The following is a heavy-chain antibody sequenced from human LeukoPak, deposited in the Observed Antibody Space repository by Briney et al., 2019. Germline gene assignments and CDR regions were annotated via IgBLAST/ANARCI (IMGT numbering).Heavy chain of an antibody. CDR1: GGSISSKTHY. J-gene: IGHJ4*02. Sequence: SETLSLTCTVSGGSISSKTHYWACIPQTPGKGLEWIGSVFYNGNTYYNPSLKSRVTISVDTSKNQFSLRLSSVTAADTAVYYCAKHGEDSSGYYADFFDHCGQGTLVTVSS. D-gene: IGHD3-22*01. V-gene: IGHV4-39*01. CDR3: AKHGEDSSGYYADFFDH. CDR2: VFYNGNT.